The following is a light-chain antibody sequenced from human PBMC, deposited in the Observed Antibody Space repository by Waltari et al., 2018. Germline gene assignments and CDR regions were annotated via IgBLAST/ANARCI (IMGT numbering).Light chain of an antibody. CDR2: GAS. Sequence: EIVLTQSPGTLSLSPGERATLSCRASQSVNNNYLAWYQQKPGQPPRLLIYGASTRATGIPDRFRGSGSGTDFTLTISRLEPEDFAVFYCQQYSTSPEAFGGGTKVEIE. CDR3: QQYSTSPEA. CDR1: QSVNNNY. J-gene: IGKJ4*01. V-gene: IGKV3-20*01.